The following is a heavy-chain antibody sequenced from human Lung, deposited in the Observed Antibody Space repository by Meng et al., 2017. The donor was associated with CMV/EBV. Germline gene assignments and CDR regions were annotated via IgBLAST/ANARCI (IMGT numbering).Heavy chain of an antibody. Sequence: GGSXRLSCAASGITVSSYGIHWVRQAPGKGLEWVAFIRYDGTNKHYADSVTGRFSVSRDNSRNMVYLQMNSLSAEDTAVYHCAKVGPYYDVLTGSYRHQYFDYXGQGXLVTVSS. CDR3: AKVGPYYDVLTGSYRHQYFDY. D-gene: IGHD3-9*01. V-gene: IGHV3-30*02. CDR1: GITVSSYG. J-gene: IGHJ4*02. CDR2: IRYDGTNK.